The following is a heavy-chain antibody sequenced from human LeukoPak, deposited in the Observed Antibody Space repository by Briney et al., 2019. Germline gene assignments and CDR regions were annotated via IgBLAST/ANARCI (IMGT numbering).Heavy chain of an antibody. J-gene: IGHJ4*02. D-gene: IGHD6-6*01. CDR3: AKLAYSSSSSVDY. CDR1: GFTFSTYG. V-gene: IGHV3-30*02. CDR2: IRYDGSNK. Sequence: GGSLRLSCAASGFTFSTYGMHWVRQAPGKGLERVAFIRYDGSNKYYADSVKGRFTISRDNSKNTLYLQMNSLRAEDTAVYYCAKLAYSSSSSVDYWGQGTLVIVSS.